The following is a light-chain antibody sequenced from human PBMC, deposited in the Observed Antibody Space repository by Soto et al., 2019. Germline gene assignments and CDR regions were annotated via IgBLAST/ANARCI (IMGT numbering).Light chain of an antibody. J-gene: IGLJ3*02. Sequence: QSVLTQSPSASASLGASVKFTCTLSSGHSTYAIAWHQQRPEKGPRYLMKVNSDGSHTKGDGIPDRFSGSSSGAERYLTISSLQSEDEADYYCQTWGTGIRVFGGGTKLTVL. CDR2: VNSDGSH. V-gene: IGLV4-69*01. CDR3: QTWGTGIRV. CDR1: SGHSTYA.